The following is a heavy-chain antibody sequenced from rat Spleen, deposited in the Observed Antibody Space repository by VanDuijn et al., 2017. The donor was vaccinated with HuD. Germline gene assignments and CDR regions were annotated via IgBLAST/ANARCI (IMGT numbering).Heavy chain of an antibody. CDR3: TRAGYLRDWYFDF. Sequence: EVQLMESGGGLVQPGRSLKLSCAASGFTFSNYGMHWIRQAPTKGLEWGASISSSGGSTYYRDSVKGRFTISRDNAKSTLYLQMDSLRFEDTATYYCTRAGYLRDWYFDFWGPGTMVTVSS. V-gene: IGHV5-19*01. D-gene: IGHD2-2*01. J-gene: IGHJ1*01. CDR1: GFTFSNYG. CDR2: ISSSGGST.